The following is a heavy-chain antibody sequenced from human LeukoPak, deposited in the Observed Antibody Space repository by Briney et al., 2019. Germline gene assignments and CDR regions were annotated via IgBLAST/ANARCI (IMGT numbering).Heavy chain of an antibody. CDR2: IYHSGST. Sequence: SETLSLTCAVPGGSISSGGYSWSWIRQPPGKGLEWIGYIYHSGSTYYNPSLKSRVTISVDRSKNQFSLKLSSVTAADTAVYYCARSYCSSTSCQDPFDPWGQGTLVTVSS. CDR1: GGSISSGGYS. CDR3: ARSYCSSTSCQDPFDP. V-gene: IGHV4-30-2*01. D-gene: IGHD2-2*01. J-gene: IGHJ5*02.